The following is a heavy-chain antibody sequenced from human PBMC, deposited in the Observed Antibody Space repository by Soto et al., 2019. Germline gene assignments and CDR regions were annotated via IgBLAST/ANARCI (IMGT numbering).Heavy chain of an antibody. V-gene: IGHV3-7*04. CDR3: ARVTSGGFNGSGSYYRNYYYYGMDF. Sequence: GGSLRLSCTASGFTLSRGCMSWVRQAPGKGLEWVANIKQDGSEKYYVDSVKGRFTISRDNAKNSLYLQMNSLRAEDTAVYYCARVTSGGFNGSGSYYRNYYYYGMDFWGRGTTVTVSS. J-gene: IGHJ6*01. D-gene: IGHD3-10*01. CDR2: IKQDGSEK. CDR1: GFTLSRGC.